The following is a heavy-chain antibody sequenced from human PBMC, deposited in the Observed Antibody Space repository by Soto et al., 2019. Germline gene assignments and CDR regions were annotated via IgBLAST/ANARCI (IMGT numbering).Heavy chain of an antibody. Sequence: QVQLQQWGAGLLKPSETLSLTCAVYGGSFSGYQWTWIRQTPGKGLEWIGEINDSGNINYNPSLKSRVTIFLDTPKKQISLKLISVTAADTAVYFCARGLILWFGELSRRGGYYYYMDVWGQGTTVTVSS. J-gene: IGHJ6*03. CDR1: GGSFSGYQ. CDR3: ARGLILWFGELSRRGGYYYYMDV. D-gene: IGHD3-10*01. CDR2: INDSGNI. V-gene: IGHV4-34*01.